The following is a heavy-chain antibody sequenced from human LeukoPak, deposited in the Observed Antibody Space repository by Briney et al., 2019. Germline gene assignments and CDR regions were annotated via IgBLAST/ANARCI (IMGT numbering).Heavy chain of an antibody. CDR2: IKQDGSEK. Sequence: GGSLRLSCAASGFTFSSYWMSWVRQAPGKGLEWVANIKQDGSEKYYVDSVKGRFTISRDNAKNSLYPQMNSLRAEDTAVYYCARDRGSGYYSFLSGRYGMDVWGQGTTVTVSS. D-gene: IGHD3-22*01. V-gene: IGHV3-7*01. CDR1: GFTFSSYW. CDR3: ARDRGSGYYSFLSGRYGMDV. J-gene: IGHJ6*02.